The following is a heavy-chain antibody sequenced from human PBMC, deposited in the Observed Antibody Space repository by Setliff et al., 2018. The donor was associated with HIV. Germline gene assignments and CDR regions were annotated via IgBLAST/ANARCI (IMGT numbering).Heavy chain of an antibody. Sequence: VGSLRLSCAASGFTFSGSAMHWVRQASGKGLEWVGRIKSKTNNYATAYAASVKGRFTIPRDDSKKTAYLQMNSLKTEDTAVYFCTRLGPSDYCGGGNCYYDYWGQGTLVTVSS. CDR2: IKSKTNNYAT. V-gene: IGHV3-73*01. D-gene: IGHD2-15*01. CDR3: TRLGPSDYCGGGNCYYDY. CDR1: GFTFSGSA. J-gene: IGHJ4*02.